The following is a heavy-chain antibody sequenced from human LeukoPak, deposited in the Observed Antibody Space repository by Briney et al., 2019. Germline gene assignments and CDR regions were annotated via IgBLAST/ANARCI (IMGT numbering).Heavy chain of an antibody. CDR2: IFSGGNT. Sequence: HGGSLRLSCAASGFTVSSNYMSWARQAPGKGLEWVSVIFSGGNTNYADSVKGRFTISRDNSKNPLYLQMNSLRTEDTALYYCAKDTSDSSGYSETSGAFDIWGQGTVVSVSS. V-gene: IGHV3-53*05. J-gene: IGHJ3*02. CDR3: AKDTSDSSGYSETSGAFDI. D-gene: IGHD3-22*01. CDR1: GFTVSSNY.